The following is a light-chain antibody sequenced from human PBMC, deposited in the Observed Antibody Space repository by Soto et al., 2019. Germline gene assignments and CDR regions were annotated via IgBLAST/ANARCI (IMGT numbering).Light chain of an antibody. CDR2: TNN. V-gene: IGLV1-47*02. Sequence: QLVLTQPPSASGTPGQRVTISCSGSSSNIGRDYVYWFQQVPGTAPKLLIYTNNQRPSGVPDRFSGSKSGTSASLAISGLRSEDEADYCCAAWDDSLSTWVFCGGTKLTVL. CDR1: SSNIGRDY. CDR3: AAWDDSLSTWV. J-gene: IGLJ3*02.